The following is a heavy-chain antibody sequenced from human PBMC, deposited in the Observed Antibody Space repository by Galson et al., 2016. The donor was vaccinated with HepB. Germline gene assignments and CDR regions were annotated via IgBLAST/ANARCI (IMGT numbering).Heavy chain of an antibody. D-gene: IGHD2-21*02. CDR1: GYTFSTYG. V-gene: IGHV1-18*01. CDR3: ARDGGDPAEFFHH. Sequence: SVKVSCKASGYTFSTYGISWVRQAPGQGQGLEWVGWISPYNGNTNYAQKFQGRVTMTRDTSTSTVYMEMRNLRPDDTAVYYCARDGGDPAEFFHHWGHGTLVSVFS. CDR2: ISPYNGNT. J-gene: IGHJ1*01.